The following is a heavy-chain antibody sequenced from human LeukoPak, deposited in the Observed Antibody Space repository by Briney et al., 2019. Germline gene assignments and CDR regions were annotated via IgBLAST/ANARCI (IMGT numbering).Heavy chain of an antibody. Sequence: GGSLRLSCAASGFTFSSYTMHWVRQAPGKGLEWVAVISYDGSNKYYADSVKGRFTISRDNSKNTLYLQMNSLRAEDTAVYYCARDETFGGVIVIHYLGDYWGQGTLVTVSS. CDR2: ISYDGSNK. D-gene: IGHD3-16*02. V-gene: IGHV3-30-3*01. CDR3: ARDETFGGVIVIHYLGDY. CDR1: GFTFSSYT. J-gene: IGHJ4*02.